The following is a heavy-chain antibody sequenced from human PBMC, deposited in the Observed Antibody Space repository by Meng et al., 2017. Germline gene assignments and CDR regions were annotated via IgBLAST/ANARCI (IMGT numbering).Heavy chain of an antibody. V-gene: IGHV4-31*01. CDR3: ARTVTSLVLDI. D-gene: IGHD4-17*01. J-gene: IGHJ3*02. CDR1: GGSISSGGYY. CDR2: IYYSGST. Sequence: QVRLQESGQGLVKPSQTLSLTCTVSGGSISSGGYYWSWIRQHPGKGLEWIGYIYYSGSTYYNPSLKSLVTISVDTSKNQFSLKLSSVTAADTAVYYCARTVTSLVLDIWGQGTMVTVSS.